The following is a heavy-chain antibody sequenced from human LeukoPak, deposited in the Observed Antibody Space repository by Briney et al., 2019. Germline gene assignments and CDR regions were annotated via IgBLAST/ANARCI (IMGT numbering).Heavy chain of an antibody. CDR1: GGTFSSYA. CDR2: IIPIFGTA. CDR3: ARGVVGATLARYYYYGMDV. J-gene: IGHJ6*02. D-gene: IGHD1-26*01. V-gene: IGHV1-69*13. Sequence: ASVKVSCKASGGTFSSYAISWVRQAPGQGLEWMGGIIPIFGTANYAQKFQGRDTITADESTSTAYMELSSLRSEDTAVYYCARGVVGATLARYYYYGMDVWGQGTTVTVSS.